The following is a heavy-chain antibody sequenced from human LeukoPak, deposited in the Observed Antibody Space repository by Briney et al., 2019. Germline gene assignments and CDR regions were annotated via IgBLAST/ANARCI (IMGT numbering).Heavy chain of an antibody. CDR3: AREAYCGGDCYTSNDAFDI. J-gene: IGHJ3*02. Sequence: ASVKVSCKASGYTFSDDYIHWVRQAPGQGLEWMGWINPNSGGTNYAQKFQGRVTMTRDTSISTAYMELSRLRSDDTAVYYCAREAYCGGDCYTSNDAFDIWGQGTMVTVSS. CDR1: GYTFSDDY. D-gene: IGHD2-21*02. CDR2: INPNSGGT. V-gene: IGHV1-2*02.